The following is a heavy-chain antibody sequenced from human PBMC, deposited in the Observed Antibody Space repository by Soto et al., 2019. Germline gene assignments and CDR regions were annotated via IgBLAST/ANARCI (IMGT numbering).Heavy chain of an antibody. CDR1: GYTLTELS. V-gene: IGHV1-24*01. J-gene: IGHJ4*02. CDR3: ATTHLYSSSWFFDY. Sequence: ASVKGSCKVSGYTLTELSMHWVRQAPGKGLEWMGGFDPEDGETIYAQKFQGRVTMTEDTSTDTAYMELSSLRSEDTAVYYCATTHLYSSSWFFDYWGQGTLVTVSS. CDR2: FDPEDGET. D-gene: IGHD6-13*01.